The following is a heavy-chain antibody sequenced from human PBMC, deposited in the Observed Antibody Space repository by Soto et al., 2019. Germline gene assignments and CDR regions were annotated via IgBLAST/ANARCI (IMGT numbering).Heavy chain of an antibody. J-gene: IGHJ6*02. D-gene: IGHD3-9*01. Sequence: EVQLVESRGGLVQPGGSLRLSCAASGFTFSSYSMNWVRQAPGKGLEWVSYISSSSSTIYYADSVKGRFTISRDNAKNLLYLQMNSLRAEEPALYSCARDRSYYYILTGEYYYSYGMDVWGQGTTVTVYS. CDR3: ARDRSYYYILTGEYYYSYGMDV. CDR2: ISSSSSTI. CDR1: GFTFSSYS. V-gene: IGHV3-48*01.